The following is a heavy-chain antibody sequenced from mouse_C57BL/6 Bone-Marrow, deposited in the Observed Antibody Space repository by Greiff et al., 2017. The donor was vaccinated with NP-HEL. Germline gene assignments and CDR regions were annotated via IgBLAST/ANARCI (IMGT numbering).Heavy chain of an antibody. V-gene: IGHV1-80*01. D-gene: IGHD2-4*01. CDR1: GYAFSSYW. J-gene: IGHJ3*01. CDR2: IYPGDGDT. CDR3: ARSLIYYDYAWFAY. Sequence: ESGAELVKPGASVKISCKASGYAFSSYWMNWVKQRPGKGLEWIGQIYPGDGDTNYNGKFKGKATLTADKSSSTAYMQLSSLTSEDSAVYFCARSLIYYDYAWFAYWGQGTLVTVSA.